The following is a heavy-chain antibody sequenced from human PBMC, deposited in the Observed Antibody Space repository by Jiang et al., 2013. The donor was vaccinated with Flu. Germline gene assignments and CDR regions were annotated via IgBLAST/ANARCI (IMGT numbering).Heavy chain of an antibody. Sequence: GAEVKKPGESLKISCQGSGYFFASYWIGWVRQMPGKGLEWMGIIYPADSDTRYSPSFQGQVTISADKSINTAYLQWSSLKASDTAMYYCARHEGYYGSGSYYIDYWGQGTLVTVSS. V-gene: IGHV5-51*01. CDR2: IYPADSDT. CDR3: ARHEGYYGSGSYYIDY. CDR1: GYFFASYW. D-gene: IGHD3-10*01. J-gene: IGHJ4*02.